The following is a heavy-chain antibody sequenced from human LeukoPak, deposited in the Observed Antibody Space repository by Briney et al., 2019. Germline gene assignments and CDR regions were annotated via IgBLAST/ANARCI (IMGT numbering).Heavy chain of an antibody. Sequence: RASVKVSCKASGYTFTSHYMHWVRQAPGHGLEWMGIIDPSGGTTSYAQKFQGRVTMTRDTPTSTVYMELSSLRSEDTAVYYCARGLVVATSELDYWGQGTLVTVSS. D-gene: IGHD1-26*01. V-gene: IGHV1-46*01. CDR1: GYTFTSHY. CDR2: IDPSGGTT. J-gene: IGHJ4*02. CDR3: ARGLVVATSELDY.